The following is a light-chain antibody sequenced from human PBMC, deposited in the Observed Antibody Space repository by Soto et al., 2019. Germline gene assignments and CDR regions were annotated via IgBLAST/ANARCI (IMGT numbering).Light chain of an antibody. CDR1: QSVDTKY. CDR3: QQYGTSPLT. Sequence: IVLTQSPGTLALSPGETATLSCRTSQSVDTKYLAWYQQKPGQAPRLLIYGTSRRAPASPDRISGSGSGTDFTLTISCLEPEDFAVYYCQQYGTSPLTFGGGTKWIS. V-gene: IGKV3-20*01. CDR2: GTS. J-gene: IGKJ4*01.